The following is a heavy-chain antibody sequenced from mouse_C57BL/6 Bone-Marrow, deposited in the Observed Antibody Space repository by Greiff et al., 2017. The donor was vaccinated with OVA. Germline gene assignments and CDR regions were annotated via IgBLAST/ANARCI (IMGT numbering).Heavy chain of an antibody. Sequence: QVQLKQSGAELARPGASVKLSCKASGYTFTSYGISWVKQRTGQGLEWIGEIYPRSGNTYYNEKFKGKATLTADKSSSTAYMELRSLTSEDSAVYFCARRGHHWGQGTSVTVSS. D-gene: IGHD3-3*01. V-gene: IGHV1-81*01. CDR1: GYTFTSYG. CDR3: ARRGHH. CDR2: IYPRSGNT. J-gene: IGHJ4*01.